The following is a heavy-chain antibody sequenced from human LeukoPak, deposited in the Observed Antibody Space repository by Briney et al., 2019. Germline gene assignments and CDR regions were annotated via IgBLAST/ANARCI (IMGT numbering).Heavy chain of an antibody. D-gene: IGHD3-22*01. Sequence: ASVKVSCKTSGYTFSSYGITWVRQAPGQGLEWMGSVSGDYDSKVYAQKFQDKVTLTTDTSTNTAYMDLRSLRSNDTAVYFCARGRIFFDGSGHYYPDYWGRGTLVTVTS. V-gene: IGHV1-18*01. CDR2: VSGDYDSK. J-gene: IGHJ4*02. CDR3: ARGRIFFDGSGHYYPDY. CDR1: GYTFSSYG.